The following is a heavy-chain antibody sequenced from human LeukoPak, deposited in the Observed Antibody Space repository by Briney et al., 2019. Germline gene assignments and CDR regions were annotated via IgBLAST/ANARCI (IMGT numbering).Heavy chain of an antibody. D-gene: IGHD3-22*01. V-gene: IGHV4-59*01. Sequence: PSETLSLTCTVSGGSISSYYWSWIRQPPGKGLEWIGYIYYSGSTNYNPSPKSRVTISVDTSKNQFSLKLSSVTAADTAVYYCATTYYHDSSGYYNDAFDIWGQGTMVNVSS. CDR2: IYYSGST. CDR1: GGSISSYY. J-gene: IGHJ3*02. CDR3: ATTYYHDSSGYYNDAFDI.